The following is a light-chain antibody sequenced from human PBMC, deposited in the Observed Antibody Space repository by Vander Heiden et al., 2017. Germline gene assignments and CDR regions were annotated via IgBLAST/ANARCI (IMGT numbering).Light chain of an antibody. Sequence: QSAPTQPASVSASPGQSITISCTGTSSDIGTYNFVSWYQQHPGKAPKLMIYDVSDRPSGVSDRFSGSKSGNTASLTISELQAEDEADYYCSSYTSSTTVVFGGGTTLTVL. V-gene: IGLV2-14*03. CDR1: SSDIGTYNF. CDR2: DVS. CDR3: SSYTSSTTVV. J-gene: IGLJ3*02.